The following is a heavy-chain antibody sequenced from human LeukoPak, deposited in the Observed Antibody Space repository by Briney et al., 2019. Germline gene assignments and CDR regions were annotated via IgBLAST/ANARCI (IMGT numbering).Heavy chain of an antibody. CDR2: INHSGST. CDR3: ARHLRITIFGVVSKGTYFDY. CDR1: GGSFSGYY. D-gene: IGHD3-3*01. V-gene: IGHV4-34*01. Sequence: SETLSLTCAVHGGSFSGYYWSWIRQPPGKGLEWIGEINHSGSTNYNPSLKSRVTIPVDTSKNQFSLKLSSVTAADTAVYYCARHLRITIFGVVSKGTYFDYWGQGTLVTVSS. J-gene: IGHJ4*02.